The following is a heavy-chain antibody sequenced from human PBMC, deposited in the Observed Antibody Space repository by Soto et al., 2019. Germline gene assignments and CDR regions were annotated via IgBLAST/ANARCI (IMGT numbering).Heavy chain of an antibody. CDR3: ARRYNWNYAPVTIYAFDI. CDR1: GGSISSSSYY. Sequence: QLQLQESGPGLVKPSETLSLTCTVSGGSISSSSYYWGWIRQPPGKGLEWIGCIYYSGSTYYNPSLKSRVTISVDTAQDQFALKLSSVTAADTAVYYCARRYNWNYAPVTIYAFDIWGQGTMVTVSS. CDR2: IYYSGST. J-gene: IGHJ3*02. D-gene: IGHD1-7*01. V-gene: IGHV4-39*01.